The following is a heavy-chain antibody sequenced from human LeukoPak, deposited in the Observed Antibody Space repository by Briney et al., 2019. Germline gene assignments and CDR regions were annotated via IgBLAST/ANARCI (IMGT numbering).Heavy chain of an antibody. J-gene: IGHJ6*02. CDR3: AKRLKRNYYYHYAMDV. CDR1: GFTFKTHA. V-gene: IGHV3-23*01. CDR2: IDDSGVIR. Sequence: PGGSLRPSCAASGFTFKTHAMSWVRQAPGKGLEWVSRIDDSGVIRSYADSVKGRFTISRDNSKMTLTLQMNSLRAEDTAVYYCAKRLKRNYYYHYAMDVWGQGTTVTVSS. D-gene: IGHD3-22*01.